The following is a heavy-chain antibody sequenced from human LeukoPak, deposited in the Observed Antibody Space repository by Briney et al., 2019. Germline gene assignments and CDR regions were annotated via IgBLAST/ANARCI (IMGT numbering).Heavy chain of an antibody. CDR2: ITSSSSTI. CDR1: GFTFSSYS. J-gene: IGHJ5*02. V-gene: IGHV3-48*02. D-gene: IGHD3-10*01. CDR3: ARVDSLLYYYGSGPLEFDP. Sequence: GGSVRLSCAASGFTFSSYSMNWVRQAPGKGREWVSYITSSSSTIYYADSLKGRFTISRDNAKNSLYLQMNRLREEETAVHYCARVDSLLYYYGSGPLEFDPWGQGNLVTVSS.